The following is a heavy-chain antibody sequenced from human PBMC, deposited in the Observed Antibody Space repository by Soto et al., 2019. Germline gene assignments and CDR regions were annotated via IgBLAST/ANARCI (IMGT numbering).Heavy chain of an antibody. D-gene: IGHD5-18*01. J-gene: IGHJ1*01. CDR3: ASGWGHSDSNGYYMDFDV. CDR1: GGYFSSLS. Sequence: QVQLVQSGAEVKKPGSSVKLSCKASGGYFSSLSISWVRQAPGQGLEWMGGTIPNFGTADYAQNFQGRVTLTADEKTRTVYMELTSLTSDDAALYYCASGWGHSDSNGYYMDFDVWGQGTLVTVSS. V-gene: IGHV1-69*01. CDR2: TIPNFGTA.